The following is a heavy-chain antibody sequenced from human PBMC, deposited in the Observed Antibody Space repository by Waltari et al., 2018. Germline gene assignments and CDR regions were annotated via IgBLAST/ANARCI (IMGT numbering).Heavy chain of an antibody. D-gene: IGHD3-22*01. CDR3: ARDQWFAFDI. Sequence: EVQLVESVGGLVQPGGSLRLSCDASGFTLRSYWMSWVRQSPGKGLEWVANMMTDGSEEYYVDSVRGRFTISRDNAKNSLFLQMNSLRPEDTAVYYCARDQWFAFDIWGQGKMVTVSS. J-gene: IGHJ3*02. CDR1: GFTLRSYW. V-gene: IGHV3-7*01. CDR2: MMTDGSEE.